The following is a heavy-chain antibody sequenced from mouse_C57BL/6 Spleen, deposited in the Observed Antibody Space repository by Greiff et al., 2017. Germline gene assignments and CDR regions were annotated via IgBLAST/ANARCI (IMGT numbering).Heavy chain of an antibody. CDR1: GFTFSDYG. CDR2: ISSGSSTI. V-gene: IGHV5-17*01. Sequence: EVQLQESGGGLVKPGGSLKLSCAASGFTFSDYGMHWVRQAPEKGLEWVAYISSGSSTIYYADTVKGRFTISRDNAKNTLFLQMTSLRSEDTAMYYCARPYGNYWYFDVWGTGTTVTVSS. J-gene: IGHJ1*03. D-gene: IGHD2-1*01. CDR3: ARPYGNYWYFDV.